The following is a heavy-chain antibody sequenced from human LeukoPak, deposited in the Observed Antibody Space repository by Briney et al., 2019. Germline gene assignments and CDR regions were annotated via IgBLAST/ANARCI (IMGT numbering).Heavy chain of an antibody. CDR3: ARDISGGYSFDY. V-gene: IGHV3-30-3*01. J-gene: IGHJ4*02. D-gene: IGHD1-26*01. Sequence: GGSLRLSCAASGFTFSSHAMHWVRQAPGKGLEWVSFLSWDGNIKYYTDSVKGRFTSSRDNSSNTLYLQMTSLGPQDAAVYYCARDISGGYSFDYWGQGTLVTVSS. CDR2: LSWDGNIK. CDR1: GFTFSSHA.